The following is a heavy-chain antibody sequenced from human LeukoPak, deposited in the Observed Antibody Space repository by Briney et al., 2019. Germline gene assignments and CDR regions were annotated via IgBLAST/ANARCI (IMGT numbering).Heavy chain of an antibody. Sequence: ASVKVSCKASGYTFTNFGISWVRQAPGQGLEWMGWISAYNGNTDYAQKFQGRVTMTTDTSTSTTYMELRSLTSDDTAVYYRARDARGGIYDYWGQGTLVTVSS. J-gene: IGHJ4*02. V-gene: IGHV1-18*01. CDR1: GYTFTNFG. CDR2: ISAYNGNT. CDR3: ARDARGGIYDY. D-gene: IGHD6-13*01.